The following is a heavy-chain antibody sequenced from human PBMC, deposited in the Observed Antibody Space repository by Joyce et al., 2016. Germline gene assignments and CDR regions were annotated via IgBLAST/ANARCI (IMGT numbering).Heavy chain of an antibody. CDR1: GFSFSGYW. CDR3: VRGISARPGGPNWFDP. V-gene: IGHV3-74*01. J-gene: IGHJ5*02. D-gene: IGHD6-6*01. CDR2: INTEGSST. Sequence: EVQLVESGGGLVQPGGSLRLSCAASGFSFSGYWVHWVRQAPGKGLVWVSRINTEGSSTRFADSGKGRFTISRDNAKNTLYLQMNSLRAEDTAVYYCVRGISARPGGPNWFDPWGQGTLVTVSS.